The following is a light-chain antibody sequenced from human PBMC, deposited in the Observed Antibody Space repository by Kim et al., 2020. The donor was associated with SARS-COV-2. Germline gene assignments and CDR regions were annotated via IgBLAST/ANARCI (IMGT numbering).Light chain of an antibody. J-gene: IGLJ2*01. Sequence: SSELTQDPAVSVALGQTVRITCQGDNLRRYFASWYQQKPGQAPILVMFGKNNRPSGIPDRFSGSSSGNTASLTITGAQAEDEADYYCSSRDFGAYFVIFGGGTKGTVL. CDR3: SSRDFGAYFVI. CDR2: GKN. CDR1: NLRRYF. V-gene: IGLV3-19*01.